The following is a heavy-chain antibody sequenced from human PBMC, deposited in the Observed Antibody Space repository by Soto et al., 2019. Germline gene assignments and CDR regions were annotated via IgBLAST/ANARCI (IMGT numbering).Heavy chain of an antibody. CDR2: ISYEGDKK. Sequence: QVHLVESGGGVVQPGRSLRLSCVGSGFSFSDYSIHWSRQAPGKGLEWVAFISYEGDKKFFADPVMGRFNISRDNAKNTVSLHMSSLRPEDTAVCHCAVMAGLVVSDDFGLDVWGQGTTVTVSS. D-gene: IGHD2-21*01. CDR3: AVMAGLVVSDDFGLDV. CDR1: GFSFSDYS. J-gene: IGHJ6*02. V-gene: IGHV3-30-3*01.